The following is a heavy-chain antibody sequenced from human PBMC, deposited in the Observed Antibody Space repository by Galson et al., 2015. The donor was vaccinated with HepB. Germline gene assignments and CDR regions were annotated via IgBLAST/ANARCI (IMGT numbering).Heavy chain of an antibody. V-gene: IGHV1-69*02. CDR2: IIPILGIA. Sequence: SVKVSCKASGGTFSSYTISWVRQAPGQGLEWMGRIIPILGIANYAQKFQGRVTITADKSTSTAYMELSSLRSEDTAVYYCARSTGGPSDAFDIWGQGTMVTVSS. CDR1: GGTFSSYT. J-gene: IGHJ3*02. D-gene: IGHD2-8*02. CDR3: ARSTGGPSDAFDI.